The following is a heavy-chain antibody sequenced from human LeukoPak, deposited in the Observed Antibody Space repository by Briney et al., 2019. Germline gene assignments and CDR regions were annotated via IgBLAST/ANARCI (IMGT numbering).Heavy chain of an antibody. V-gene: IGHV5-51*01. CDR1: GYSFTSYW. J-gene: IGHJ4*02. Sequence: PGESLKISCKGSGYSFTSYWIGWVRQMPGKGLEWMGIIYPGDSDTRYSPSFQGQVTISADKSISTAYLQWSSLKASDTAMYCCARLVQDCSSASCYFDYWGQGTLVTVSS. CDR3: ARLVQDCSSASCYFDY. CDR2: IYPGDSDT. D-gene: IGHD2-2*01.